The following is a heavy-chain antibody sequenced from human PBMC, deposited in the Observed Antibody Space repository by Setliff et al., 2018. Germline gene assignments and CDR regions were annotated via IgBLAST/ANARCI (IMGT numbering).Heavy chain of an antibody. J-gene: IGHJ4*02. D-gene: IGHD2-2*01. CDR3: ARDGKEIVVKPPAASLDY. Sequence: VKVSCKASGYAFGSSGISWVRQAPGQGLEWMGWISAYNGYIVYAQKFQGRVTMTTDTSTTTAYMEVRSLRSDDTAVYYCARDGKEIVVKPPAASLDYWGQGTQVTVSS. CDR2: ISAYNGYI. V-gene: IGHV1-18*01. CDR1: GYAFGSSG.